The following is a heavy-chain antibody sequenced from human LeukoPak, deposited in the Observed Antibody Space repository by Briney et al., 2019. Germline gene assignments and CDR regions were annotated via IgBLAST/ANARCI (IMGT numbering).Heavy chain of an antibody. J-gene: IGHJ3*02. CDR3: ARGTRSSPDAFDI. V-gene: IGHV1-69*13. CDR2: IIPIFGTA. CDR1: GGTFSSYA. Sequence: SVNVSCKASGGTFSSYAISWVRQAPGQGLEWMGGIIPIFGTANYAQKFQGRVTITADESTSTAYMELSSLRSEDTAVYYCARGTRSSPDAFDIWGQGAMLTDSS. D-gene: IGHD2-15*01.